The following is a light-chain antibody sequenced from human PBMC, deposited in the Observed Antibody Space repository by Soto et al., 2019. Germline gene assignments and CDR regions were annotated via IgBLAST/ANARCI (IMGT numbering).Light chain of an antibody. Sequence: EIVLTQSLGTLSLSPGERATLSCRASQIVSSTYLAWFQQKPGQAPRLLIYGASTRATGIPDRFSGSGSGADFTLTISGLEPEDFGLYYCQQYGVTPPNTFGGGTKVEV. CDR2: GAS. CDR3: QQYGVTPPNT. V-gene: IGKV3-20*01. CDR1: QIVSSTY. J-gene: IGKJ4*01.